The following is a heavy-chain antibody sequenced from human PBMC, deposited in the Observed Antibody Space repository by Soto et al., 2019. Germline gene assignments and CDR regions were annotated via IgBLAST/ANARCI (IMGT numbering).Heavy chain of an antibody. CDR2: ISKDGSNK. D-gene: IGHD3-9*01. CDR1: GFPFSNYA. V-gene: IGHV3-30*18. J-gene: IGHJ4*02. Sequence: SLSLSCAVSGFPFSNYAMHWVRQAPGKGLEWVAVISKDGSNKYYGDFVKGRFTISRDSSKNTLYLQMNSLREEDTAVYYCAKETGPQGGFDYWGQGTLVTVSS. CDR3: AKETGPQGGFDY.